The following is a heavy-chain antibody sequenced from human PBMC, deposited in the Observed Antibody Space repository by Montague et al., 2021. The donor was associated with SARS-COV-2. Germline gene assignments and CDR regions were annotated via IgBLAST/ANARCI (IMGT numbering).Heavy chain of an antibody. V-gene: IGHV3-23*01. CDR3: AKGGVWERRGLSTFDY. CDR1: GFTFSSYA. J-gene: IGHJ4*02. D-gene: IGHD1-26*01. CDR2: ITGSGGST. Sequence: SLRLSCAASGFTFSSYAMSWVRQAPGKGLEWVSTITGSGGSTYYADSVKGRFTISRDNSKNTLYLQMNSLRAGDTAVYYCAKGGVWERRGLSTFDYWGQGTLVTVSS.